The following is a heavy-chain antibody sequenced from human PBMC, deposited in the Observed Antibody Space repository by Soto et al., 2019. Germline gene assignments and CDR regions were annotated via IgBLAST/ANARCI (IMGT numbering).Heavy chain of an antibody. CDR2: IYISGKKS. CDR3: TRGPRPISTGTGAY. J-gene: IGHJ4*02. D-gene: IGHD3-10*01. V-gene: IGHV3-74*01. Sequence: PGGSLRLSCAASGFIFKMYWMHWVRQSPGKGLVWISMIYISGKKSDYADSVRGRFTISRDNVNDTLYLQMNNLRAEDSGLYYCTRGPRPISTGTGAYWGQGTQVTVSS. CDR1: GFIFKMYW.